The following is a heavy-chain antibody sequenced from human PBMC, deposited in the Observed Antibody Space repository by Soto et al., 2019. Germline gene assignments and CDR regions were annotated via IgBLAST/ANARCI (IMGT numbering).Heavy chain of an antibody. CDR1: SGSISSSNW. CDR3: ARDRVGSGDYGPRPSYWYFDL. D-gene: IGHD4-17*01. CDR2: IYHSGST. J-gene: IGHJ2*01. Sequence: QVQLQESGPGLVKPSGPLSLTCAVSSGSISSSNWWSWVRQPPGKGLEWIGEIYHSGSTNYNPSLKSRVTISVDKSKNQFSLKLSSVTAADTAVYYCARDRVGSGDYGPRPSYWYFDLWGRGTLVTVSS. V-gene: IGHV4-4*02.